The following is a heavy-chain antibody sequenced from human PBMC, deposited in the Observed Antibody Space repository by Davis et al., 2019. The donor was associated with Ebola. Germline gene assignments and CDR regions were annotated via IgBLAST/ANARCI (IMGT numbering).Heavy chain of an antibody. Sequence: GGSLRLSCAASGFTFSSYSMNWVRQAPGKGLEWVSSISSSSSYIYYADSVKGRFTISRDNAKNSLYLQMNSLRAEDTAVYYCAKGGYSSGWYGAFFDYWGQGTLVTVSS. CDR3: AKGGYSSGWYGAFFDY. D-gene: IGHD6-19*01. CDR2: ISSSSSYI. CDR1: GFTFSSYS. J-gene: IGHJ4*02. V-gene: IGHV3-21*01.